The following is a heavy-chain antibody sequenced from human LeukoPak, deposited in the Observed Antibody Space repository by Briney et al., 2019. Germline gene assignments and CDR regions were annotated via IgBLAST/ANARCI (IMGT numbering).Heavy chain of an antibody. CDR1: GLTFSSYG. CDR2: IFPSGGEI. V-gene: IGHV3-23*01. J-gene: IGHJ4*02. CDR3: ATYRQVLLPFES. Sequence: SGGSLRLSCAASGLTFSSYGMSWVRQAPGKGLEWVSSIFPSGGEIHYADSVRGRFTISRDNSKSTLSLQMNSLRAEDTAIYYCATYRQVLLPFESWGQGTLVTVSS. D-gene: IGHD2-8*02.